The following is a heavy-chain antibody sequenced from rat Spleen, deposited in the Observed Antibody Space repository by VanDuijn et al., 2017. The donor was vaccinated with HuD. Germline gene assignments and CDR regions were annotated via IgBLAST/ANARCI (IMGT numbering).Heavy chain of an antibody. J-gene: IGHJ2*01. CDR3: ARRGDDGSYYGDFDY. CDR2: ISPSGGST. V-gene: IGHV5-25*01. D-gene: IGHD1-12*02. CDR1: GFTFSNYD. Sequence: EVQLVESGGGLVQPGRSLKLSCAASGFTFSNYDMAWVRQAPTKGLEWVASISPSGGSTYYRDSVKGRFTVSRDNAKSTLYLQMDSLRSEDTATYYCARRGDDGSYYGDFDYWGQGVMVTVSS.